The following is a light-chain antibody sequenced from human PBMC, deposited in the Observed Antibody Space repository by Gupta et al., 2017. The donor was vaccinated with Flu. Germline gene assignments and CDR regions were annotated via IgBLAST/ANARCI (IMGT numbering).Light chain of an antibody. CDR2: GPS. CDR1: HSLPDPY. V-gene: IGKV3-20*01. CDR3: HQYGTSLRT. J-gene: IGKJ1*01. Sequence: GTLSLSPEEIATPSGMPSHSLPDPYLPWYQPKPGQAPRRLIYGPSTSANGIPDRFSGSGSGTDFTLTISILEPEDFAVYYFHQYGTSLRTFGQGTKVEIK.